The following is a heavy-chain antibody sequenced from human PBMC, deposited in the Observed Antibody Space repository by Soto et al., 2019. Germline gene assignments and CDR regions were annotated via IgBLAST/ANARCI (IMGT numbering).Heavy chain of an antibody. Sequence: GGSLRLSCAASGFTFSSYWMHWVRQAPGKGLVWVSRINSDGSSTSYADSVKGRFTISRDNAKNTLYLQMNSLRAEDTAVYYCARREYDYGDYEHYYFDYWGQGTLVTVSS. J-gene: IGHJ4*02. CDR1: GFTFSSYW. V-gene: IGHV3-74*01. CDR2: INSDGSST. D-gene: IGHD4-17*01. CDR3: ARREYDYGDYEHYYFDY.